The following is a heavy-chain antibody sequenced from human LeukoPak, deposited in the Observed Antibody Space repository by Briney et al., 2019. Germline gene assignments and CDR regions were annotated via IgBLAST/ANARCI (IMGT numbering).Heavy chain of an antibody. J-gene: IGHJ3*02. Sequence: GGSLRLSCAASGFTFSSYALHWVRQAPGKGLEWVAVISYDGSNKYYADSVKGRFTISRDNSKNTLYLQMNSLRAEDTAVFYCARGGMVRRVMGALDIWGQGTLVTVSS. CDR3: ARGGMVRRVMGALDI. CDR2: ISYDGSNK. V-gene: IGHV3-30-3*01. D-gene: IGHD3-10*01. CDR1: GFTFSSYA.